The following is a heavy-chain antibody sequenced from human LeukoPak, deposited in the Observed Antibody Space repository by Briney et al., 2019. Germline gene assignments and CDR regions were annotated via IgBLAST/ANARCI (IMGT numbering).Heavy chain of an antibody. CDR1: GFTFRNNG. V-gene: IGHV3-33*01. J-gene: IGHJ4*02. CDR2: IWYDGSNK. D-gene: IGHD2-21*01. Sequence: GGSLRLSCAASGFTFRNNGMHWVRQAPGKGLEWVAVIWYDGSNKYYADSVKGRFTISRDNSKNTVNLQMDSLRAEDTAVYYCARYIASVRFDYWGQGTLVSVSS. CDR3: ARYIASVRFDY.